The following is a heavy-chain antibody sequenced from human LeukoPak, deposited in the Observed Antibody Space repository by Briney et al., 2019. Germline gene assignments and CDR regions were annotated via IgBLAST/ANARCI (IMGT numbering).Heavy chain of an antibody. V-gene: IGHV1-46*01. CDR2: IYPRDGST. J-gene: IGHJ4*02. CDR1: GYTFTSNY. CDR3: ARDQEGFDY. Sequence: ASVTVSCTASGYTFTSNYIHWVRQAPGQGLEWMGMIYPRDGSTSYAQKFQGRVTVTRDTSTSTVHMELSGLRSEDTVVYYCARDQEGFDYWGQGTLVTVSS.